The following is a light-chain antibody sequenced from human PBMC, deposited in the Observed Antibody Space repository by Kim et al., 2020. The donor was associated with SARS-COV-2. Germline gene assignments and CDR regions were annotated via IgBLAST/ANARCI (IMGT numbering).Light chain of an antibody. CDR1: QSVSHRSSNKNY. V-gene: IGKV4-1*01. CDR2: WAS. Sequence: DIVMTQSPESLAVSLGERVTINCKSSQSVSHRSSNKNYLAWYQQKPRQPPKLLIYWASTRESGVPDRFTGGGSGTDFTLTISSLQAEDVGVYFCQQYFSLPCTFGQGTKVDIK. CDR3: QQYFSLPCT. J-gene: IGKJ1*01.